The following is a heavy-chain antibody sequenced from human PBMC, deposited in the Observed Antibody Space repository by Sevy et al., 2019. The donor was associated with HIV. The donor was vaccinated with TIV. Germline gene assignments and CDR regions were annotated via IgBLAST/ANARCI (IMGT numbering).Heavy chain of an antibody. V-gene: IGHV1-18*01. CDR1: GYTFTSYG. D-gene: IGHD4-17*01. Sequence: ASVKVSCKASGYTFTSYGISWVRQAPGHGLEWMGWISAYNGNTNYAQKLQGRVTMTTDTSTSTAYMELRSLRSDDTAVYYCARELATVTTNWFDPWGQGTLVTVSS. CDR3: ARELATVTTNWFDP. CDR2: ISAYNGNT. J-gene: IGHJ5*02.